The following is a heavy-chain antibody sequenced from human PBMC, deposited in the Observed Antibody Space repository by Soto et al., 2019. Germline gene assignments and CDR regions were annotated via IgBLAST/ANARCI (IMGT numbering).Heavy chain of an antibody. CDR2: ISGSGGST. CDR3: AKDPRWELPYFGSDAMDV. V-gene: IGHV3-23*01. Sequence: EVQLLESGGGLVQPGGSLRLSCAASGFTFSSYAMSWVRQAPGKGLEWVSAISGSGGSTYYADTVKGRFTISRDNSKNTLYLLMNSLRAEDTAVYYGAKDPRWELPYFGSDAMDVWGQGTTVTVSS. J-gene: IGHJ6*02. CDR1: GFTFSSYA. D-gene: IGHD1-26*01.